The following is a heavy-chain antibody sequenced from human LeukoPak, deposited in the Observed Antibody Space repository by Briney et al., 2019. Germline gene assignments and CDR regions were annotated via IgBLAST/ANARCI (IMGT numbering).Heavy chain of an antibody. Sequence: PSQTLSLTCTVSGGSISSGGYYWSWIRPHPGKGLEWIGYIYYSGSTYYHPSLKSRVTISVDTSKHQVSLKLSSVTAADTAVYYCARAEVTTVSFDYWGQGTLVTVSS. CDR2: IYYSGST. CDR3: ARAEVTTVSFDY. J-gene: IGHJ4*02. V-gene: IGHV4-31*03. CDR1: GGSISSGGYY. D-gene: IGHD4-17*01.